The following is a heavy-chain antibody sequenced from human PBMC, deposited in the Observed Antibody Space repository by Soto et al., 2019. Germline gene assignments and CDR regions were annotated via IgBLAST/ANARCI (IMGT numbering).Heavy chain of an antibody. CDR1: GYTFTSYD. CDR2: MNPNSGNT. CDR3: ARGRHIVGATIAGY. J-gene: IGHJ4*02. V-gene: IGHV1-8*01. D-gene: IGHD1-26*01. Sequence: QVQLVQSGAEVKKPGASVKVSCKASGYTFTSYDINWVRQATGQGLEWMGWMNPNSGNTGYAQKFQGRVTMTRNTYISTAYMELSSLRSEGTAVYFCARGRHIVGATIAGYWGQGTLVTVSS.